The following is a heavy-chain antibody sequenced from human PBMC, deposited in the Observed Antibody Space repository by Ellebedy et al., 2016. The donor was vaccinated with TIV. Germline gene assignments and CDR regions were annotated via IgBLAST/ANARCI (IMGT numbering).Heavy chain of an antibody. Sequence: SETLSLTCAVYGGSFSGYYWSWIRQPPGKGLEWIGEINHSGSTNYNPSLKSRVTISVDTSKNQFSLKLSSVTAADTAVYYCARGRYPRQVFDYWGQGTLVTVSS. V-gene: IGHV4-34*01. CDR2: INHSGST. D-gene: IGHD2-2*02. J-gene: IGHJ4*02. CDR1: GGSFSGYY. CDR3: ARGRYPRQVFDY.